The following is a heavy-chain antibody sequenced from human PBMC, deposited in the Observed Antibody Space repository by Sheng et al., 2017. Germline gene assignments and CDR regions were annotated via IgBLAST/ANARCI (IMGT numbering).Heavy chain of an antibody. V-gene: IGHV3-48*01. D-gene: IGHD6-19*01. CDR3: ARDSEICSGRPLCEIDY. J-gene: IGHJ4*02. Sequence: EVQLVESGGGLVQPGGSLRLSCAASGFTFSSYSMNWVRQAPGKGLEWVSYISSASSTIYYADSVKGRFTISRDNAKNSLYLQMNSLRVEDTAVYYCARDSEICSGRPLCEIDYWGQGTLVTVSS. CDR2: ISSASSTI. CDR1: GFTFSSYS.